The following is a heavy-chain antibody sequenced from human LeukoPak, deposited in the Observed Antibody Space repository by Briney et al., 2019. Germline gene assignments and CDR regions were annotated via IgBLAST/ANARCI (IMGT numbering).Heavy chain of an antibody. D-gene: IGHD2-2*01. V-gene: IGHV4-59*08. CDR3: ARYIVVVAYFDY. Sequence: PSETLSLTCTVSGGSISSYYWSWIRQPPGKGLEWIGYIYYSGSTNYNPSLKSRVTISVDTSKNQFSLRLSSVTAADTAVYYCARYIVVVAYFDYWGQGTLVTVSS. J-gene: IGHJ4*02. CDR1: GGSISSYY. CDR2: IYYSGST.